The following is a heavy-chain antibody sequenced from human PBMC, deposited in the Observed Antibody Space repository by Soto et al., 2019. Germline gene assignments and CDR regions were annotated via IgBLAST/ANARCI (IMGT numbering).Heavy chain of an antibody. CDR1: GFTFSSYS. D-gene: IGHD5-18*01. J-gene: IGHJ6*02. CDR3: AKDIRAMVTNYYYGMDV. V-gene: IGHV3-21*01. Sequence: GGSLRLSCAASGFTFSSYSMNWVRQAPGKGLEWVSSISSSSSYIYYADSVKGRFTISRDNAKNSLYLQMNSLRAEDTAVYYCAKDIRAMVTNYYYGMDVWGQGTTVTVSS. CDR2: ISSSSSYI.